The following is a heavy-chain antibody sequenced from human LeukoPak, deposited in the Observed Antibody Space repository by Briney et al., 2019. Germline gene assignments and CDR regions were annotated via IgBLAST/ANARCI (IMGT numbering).Heavy chain of an antibody. CDR3: AAGVGATRISYYYYMDV. Sequence: GGSLRLSCAASGFTFSSYAMSWVRQAPGKGLEWVSAISGSGGSTYYADSVKGRFTISRDISKNTLYLQMNSLRAEDTAVYYCAAGVGATRISYYYYMDVWGKGTTVTVSS. CDR2: ISGSGGST. D-gene: IGHD1-26*01. J-gene: IGHJ6*03. V-gene: IGHV3-23*01. CDR1: GFTFSSYA.